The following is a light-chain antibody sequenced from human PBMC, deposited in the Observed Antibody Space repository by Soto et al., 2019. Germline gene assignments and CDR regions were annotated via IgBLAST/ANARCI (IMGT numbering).Light chain of an antibody. V-gene: IGKV1-5*03. Sequence: DIPMTQSPSTLSASVGDRVTITCRASQSVSTWLAWYQQKPGKVPKLLIYKAYSLESGVPSRFSGSGSETEVTLTITSLQPDDFATYYCQQYNSNPLTFAGGTKVEIK. CDR3: QQYNSNPLT. J-gene: IGKJ4*02. CDR1: QSVSTW. CDR2: KAY.